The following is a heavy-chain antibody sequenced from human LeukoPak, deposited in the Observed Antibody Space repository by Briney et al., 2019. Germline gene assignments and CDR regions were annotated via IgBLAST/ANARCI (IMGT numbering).Heavy chain of an antibody. J-gene: IGHJ5*02. CDR3: ARGYNWFDP. V-gene: IGHV4-34*01. CDR2: INHSGST. Sequence: PSETLSLTCAVYGGSFSGYYWSWIRQPPGKGLEWIGEINHSGSTNYNPSLKSRVTISVDTSKNQFSLKLSSVAAADTAVYYCARGYNWFDPWGQGTLVTVSS. CDR1: GGSFSGYY.